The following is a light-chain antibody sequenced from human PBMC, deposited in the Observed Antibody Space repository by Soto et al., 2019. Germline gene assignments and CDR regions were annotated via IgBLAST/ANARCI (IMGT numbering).Light chain of an antibody. Sequence: EIVLTQSPATLSLSPGERATLSCRASQSVSSYLAWYQQKPGQAPRLLIYDASNRATGIPARFSGSGSGTDXXXXXXSLEPEDFAVYYCQQRSNWPPTWTFGQVNKVDIK. CDR3: QQRSNWPPTWT. V-gene: IGKV3-11*01. J-gene: IGKJ1*01. CDR1: QSVSSY. CDR2: DAS.